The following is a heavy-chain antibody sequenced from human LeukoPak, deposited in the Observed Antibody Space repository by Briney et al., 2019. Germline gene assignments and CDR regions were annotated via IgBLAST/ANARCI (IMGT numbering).Heavy chain of an antibody. CDR1: GYTFTGYY. V-gene: IGHV1-2*02. CDR3: ARKVWENDY. D-gene: IGHD3-16*01. J-gene: IGHJ4*02. CDR2: INPNSGGT. Sequence: ASVKVSCTASGYTFTGYYMHWVRQAPGQGLEWMGWINPNSGGTNYAQKFQGRVTMTRDTSISTAYMELSRLRSDDTALYYCARKVWENDYWGQGTLVTVSS.